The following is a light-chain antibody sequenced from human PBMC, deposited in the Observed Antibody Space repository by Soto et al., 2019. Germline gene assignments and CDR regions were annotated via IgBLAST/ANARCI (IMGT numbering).Light chain of an antibody. CDR2: GNI. Sequence: QSVLTQPPSVSGAPGQRVTISCTGSGSNIGAGYDVNWYQQLPGTAPKLLIYGNINRPSGVPDRFSGSKSGTSASLAISGLQAEDEADYYCQSHDSSLSGSIFGGGTKLTVL. CDR3: QSHDSSLSGSI. V-gene: IGLV1-40*01. CDR1: GSNIGAGYD. J-gene: IGLJ2*01.